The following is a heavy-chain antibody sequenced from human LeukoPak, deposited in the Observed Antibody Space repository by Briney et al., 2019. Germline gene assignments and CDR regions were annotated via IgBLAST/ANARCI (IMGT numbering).Heavy chain of an antibody. J-gene: IGHJ4*02. CDR2: ISAYNGNT. CDR3: ARDLGQSSSSGVFDY. D-gene: IGHD6-6*01. CDR1: GYTFTSYY. Sequence: ASVKVSCKASGYTFTSYYMHWVRQAPGQGLEWMGWISAYNGNTNYAQKLQGRVTMTTDTSTSTAYMELRSLRSDDTAVYYCARDLGQSSSSGVFDYWGQGTLVTVSS. V-gene: IGHV1-18*04.